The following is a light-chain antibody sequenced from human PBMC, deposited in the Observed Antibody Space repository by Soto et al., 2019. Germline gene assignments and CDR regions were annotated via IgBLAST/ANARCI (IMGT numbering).Light chain of an antibody. Sequence: IQMTQSPSSLSASVGDRVTITCRASQSISSYLNWYQQKQGKAPKLLIYAASSLQSGVPSRFRGSGSGTELTITISSLQPDDFETYYCQHYKSYSEAFGQGTKVDIK. V-gene: IGKV1-39*01. CDR2: AAS. J-gene: IGKJ1*01. CDR1: QSISSY. CDR3: QHYKSYSEA.